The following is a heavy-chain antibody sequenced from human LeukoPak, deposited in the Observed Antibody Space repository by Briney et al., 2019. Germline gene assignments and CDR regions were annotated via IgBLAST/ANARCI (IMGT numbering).Heavy chain of an antibody. CDR1: GGTFSSYA. D-gene: IGHD2-2*01. Sequence: SVKVSCKASGGTFSSYAISWVRQAPGQGLEWMGGIIPIFGTANYAQKFQGRVTITADESTSTAYMELSSLRSEDTAVYYCAREREVVPAAKVWFDPWGQGTLVTVSS. J-gene: IGHJ5*02. CDR2: IIPIFGTA. CDR3: AREREVVPAAKVWFDP. V-gene: IGHV1-69*01.